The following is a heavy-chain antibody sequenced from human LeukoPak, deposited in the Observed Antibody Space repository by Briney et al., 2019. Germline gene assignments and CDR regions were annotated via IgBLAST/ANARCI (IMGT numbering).Heavy chain of an antibody. J-gene: IGHJ4*02. CDR2: ISIRGVNP. V-gene: IGHV3-23*01. D-gene: IGHD1-26*01. CDR1: GFTFNNYA. CDR3: ARGRIPSGELLRLDC. Sequence: RGGSLRLSCVVSGFTFNNYAMSWVLQAPGKGLEWVSSISIRGVNPTYADSVKGRFTTSRDNSKNTLYLQMNSLRADDTAIYYCARGRIPSGELLRLDCWGQGTLVTVSS.